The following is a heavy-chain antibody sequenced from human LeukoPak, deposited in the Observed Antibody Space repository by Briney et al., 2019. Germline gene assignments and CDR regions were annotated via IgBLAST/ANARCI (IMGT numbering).Heavy chain of an antibody. CDR2: IYYSGST. D-gene: IGHD3-22*01. Sequence: SQTLSLTCTVSGGSISSGDYYWSWIRQPPGKGLEWIGYIYYSGSTYYNPSLKSRVTISVDTSKNQFSLKLSSVTAADTAVYYCARQYYYDSSGKDWFDPWGQGTLVTVSS. J-gene: IGHJ5*02. CDR3: ARQYYYDSSGKDWFDP. V-gene: IGHV4-30-4*01. CDR1: GGSISSGDYY.